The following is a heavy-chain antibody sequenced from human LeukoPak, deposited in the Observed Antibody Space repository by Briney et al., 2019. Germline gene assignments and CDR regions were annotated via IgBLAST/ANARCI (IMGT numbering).Heavy chain of an antibody. CDR1: GFTFDDYG. Sequence: SGGSLRLSCAASGFTFDDYGMSWVRQAPGKGLEWVSGINWNGGSTGYADSVKGRFTISRDNAKNSLYLQMDSLRAEDTALYYCARENCSSGYYYYDYWGQGTLVTVSS. CDR2: INWNGGST. D-gene: IGHD3-22*01. J-gene: IGHJ4*02. CDR3: ARENCSSGYYYYDY. V-gene: IGHV3-20*04.